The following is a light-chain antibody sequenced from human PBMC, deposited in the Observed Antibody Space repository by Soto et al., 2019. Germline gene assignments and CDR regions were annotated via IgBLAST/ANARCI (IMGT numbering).Light chain of an antibody. CDR2: GAS. J-gene: IGKJ5*01. CDR3: QQYNSWPPIT. Sequence: EIVVTQSPGTLSVSPGEGATLFCRASQSVRTKLAWYQQRAGQAPRLLMYGASTRATGIPDRFSGSGSGTGFTLTISSLQSEDFAVYYCQQYNSWPPITFGQGTRLEIK. V-gene: IGKV3-15*01. CDR1: QSVRTK.